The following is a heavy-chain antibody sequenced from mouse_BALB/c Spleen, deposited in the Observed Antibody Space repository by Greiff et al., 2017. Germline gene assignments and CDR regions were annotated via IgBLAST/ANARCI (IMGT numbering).Heavy chain of an antibody. V-gene: IGHV1-69*01. CDR2: IDTSDSYT. Sequence: VQLQQPGAELVMPGASVKMSCKASGYTFTDYWMHWVKQRPGQGLEWIGAIDTSDSYTSYNQKFKGKATLTVDESSSTAYMQLSSLTSEDSAVYYCARWGNRYAMDYWGQGTSVTVSS. CDR3: ARWGNRYAMDY. D-gene: IGHD2-1*01. CDR1: GYTFTDYW. J-gene: IGHJ4*01.